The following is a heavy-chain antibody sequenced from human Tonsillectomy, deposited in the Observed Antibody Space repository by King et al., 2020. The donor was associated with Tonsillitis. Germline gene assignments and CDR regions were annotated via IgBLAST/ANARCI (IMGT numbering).Heavy chain of an antibody. CDR2: IIPIFGTA. CDR3: ARGPYSRSWHFWYFDL. Sequence: VQLVESGAEVKKPGSSVKVSCKASGGTFSSYAISWVRQAPGQGLEWMGGIIPIFGTANYAQKFQGRVTITADESTSTAYMELSSLRSEDTAVYYCARGPYSRSWHFWYFDLWGRGTLVTVSS. J-gene: IGHJ2*01. CDR1: GGTFSSYA. D-gene: IGHD6-13*01. V-gene: IGHV1-69*01.